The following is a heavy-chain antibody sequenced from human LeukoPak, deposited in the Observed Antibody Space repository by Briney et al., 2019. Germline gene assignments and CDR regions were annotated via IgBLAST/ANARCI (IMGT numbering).Heavy chain of an antibody. CDR2: IYYSGST. D-gene: IGHD4-11*01. V-gene: IGHV4-59*01. Sequence: PSETLSLTCTVSGGSISSYYWSWIRQPPGKGLEWIGYIYYSGSTNYNPSLKSRVTISVDTSKNQFSLKLSSVTAADTAVYYCARVRTTRWTYYYYYMDVWGKGTTVTVSS. J-gene: IGHJ6*03. CDR1: GGSISSYY. CDR3: ARVRTTRWTYYYYYMDV.